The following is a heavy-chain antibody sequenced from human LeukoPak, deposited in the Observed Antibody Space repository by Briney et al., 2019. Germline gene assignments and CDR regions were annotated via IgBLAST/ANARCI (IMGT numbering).Heavy chain of an antibody. CDR2: ISGSGGST. CDR3: AKDPIYRPAYYYDSSGYYGY. Sequence: QSGGSLRLSCAASGFTFSSYAMSWVRQAPGKGLEWVSAISGSGGSTYYADSVKGRFTISRDNSKNTLYLQMNSLRAEDTAVYYCAKDPIYRPAYYYDSSGYYGYWGQGTLVTVSS. V-gene: IGHV3-23*01. CDR1: GFTFSSYA. J-gene: IGHJ4*02. D-gene: IGHD3-22*01.